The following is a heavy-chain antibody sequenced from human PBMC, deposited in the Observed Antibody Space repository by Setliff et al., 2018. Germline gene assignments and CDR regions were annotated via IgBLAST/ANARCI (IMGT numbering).Heavy chain of an antibody. J-gene: IGHJ3*02. V-gene: IGHV1-18*01. D-gene: IGHD6-19*01. CDR3: ARRPIALAGYRKGAFDI. Sequence: ASVKVSCKASGYTLSNSILSWVRQAPGQGLEWMGWISAYNGKAYFAQKFQDRITLTTDTSTNTGYLELRGLRSDDTAVYYCARRPIALAGYRKGAFDIWGQGTMVTVSS. CDR1: GYTLSNSI. CDR2: ISAYNGKA.